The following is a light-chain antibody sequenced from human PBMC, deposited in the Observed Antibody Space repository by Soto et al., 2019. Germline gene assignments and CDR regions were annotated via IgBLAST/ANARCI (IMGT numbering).Light chain of an antibody. CDR3: QQYNNWPRT. J-gene: IGKJ1*01. V-gene: IGKV3-15*01. Sequence: EVVMTQSPATLSMSPGEIATLSCRASQSVRSNLAWYQQKPGQAPRLLIYGTSTRATGIPARFSGSGSGTEFSLPISSLQSEDFAGYYCQQYNNWPRTFGQGTKVEIK. CDR2: GTS. CDR1: QSVRSN.